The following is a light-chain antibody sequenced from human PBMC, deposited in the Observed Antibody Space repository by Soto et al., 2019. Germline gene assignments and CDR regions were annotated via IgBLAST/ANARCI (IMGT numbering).Light chain of an antibody. V-gene: IGKV3-15*01. J-gene: IGKJ1*01. CDR1: QSVSSN. CDR2: GAS. Sequence: EIVMTQSPATLSVSPGERATLSCRASQSVSSNLAWYQQKPGQAPRLLIYGASTKATGIPARFSGSASGTEFTLTISSLQSEHFAVYYCQQYNNWPPAFGQGTKVEIK. CDR3: QQYNNWPPA.